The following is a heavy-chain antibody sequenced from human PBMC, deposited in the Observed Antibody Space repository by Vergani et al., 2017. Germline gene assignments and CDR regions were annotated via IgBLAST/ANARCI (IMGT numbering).Heavy chain of an antibody. CDR2: ISGSGGST. CDR1: GFTFSSYA. J-gene: IGHJ3*02. D-gene: IGHD2-21*02. CDR3: AKPLSAVVTALDAFDI. V-gene: IGHV3-23*01. Sequence: EVQLLESGGGLVQPGGSLRLSCAASGFTFSSYAMSWVRQAPGKGLEWVSAISGSGGSTYYADSVKGRFTISRDNSKNTLYLQMNSLRAEDTAVYYCAKPLSAVVTALDAFDIWGQGTMVTVSS.